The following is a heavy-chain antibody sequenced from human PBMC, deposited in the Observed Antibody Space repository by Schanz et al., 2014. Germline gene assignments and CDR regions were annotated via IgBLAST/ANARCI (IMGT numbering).Heavy chain of an antibody. D-gene: IGHD4-17*01. CDR3: ARGYGDSPTDF. V-gene: IGHV1-46*01. CDR1: GYTFTSDS. CDR2: INPSGGST. Sequence: QVQLVQSGAEVKKPGASVKVSCKASGYTFTSDSMHWVRQAPGQGLEWMGMINPSGGSTTYAQKFQGRVTITADRSTSTAYMELSSLRSEDTAVYYCARGYGDSPTDFWGQGTLXTVSS. J-gene: IGHJ4*02.